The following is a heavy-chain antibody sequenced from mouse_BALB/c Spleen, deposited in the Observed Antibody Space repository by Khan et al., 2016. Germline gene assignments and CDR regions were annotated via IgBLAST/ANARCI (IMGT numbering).Heavy chain of an antibody. CDR1: GFTFSDYY. Sequence: EVELVESGGGLVKPGGSLKLSCAASGFTFSDYYMYWVRQTPAKRLEWVATISDGGSYTYYPDSVKGRFTISRDNAKNNLYLQMSSLKSEDTAMYYCARDDRWFAYWGQGTLVTVAA. J-gene: IGHJ3*01. CDR3: ARDDRWFAY. V-gene: IGHV5-4*02. CDR2: ISDGGSYT. D-gene: IGHD2-14*01.